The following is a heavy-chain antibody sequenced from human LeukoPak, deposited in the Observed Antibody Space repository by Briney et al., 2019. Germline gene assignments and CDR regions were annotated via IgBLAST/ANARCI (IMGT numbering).Heavy chain of an antibody. Sequence: SETLSLTCAVYGGSFSGYYWSWIRQPPGKGLEWIGEINHSGSTNYNPSLKSRVTISVDTSKNQFSLKPSSVTAADTAVYYCARHEAWFDPWGQGTLVTVSS. CDR3: ARHEAWFDP. CDR2: INHSGST. CDR1: GGSFSGYY. V-gene: IGHV4-34*01. J-gene: IGHJ5*02.